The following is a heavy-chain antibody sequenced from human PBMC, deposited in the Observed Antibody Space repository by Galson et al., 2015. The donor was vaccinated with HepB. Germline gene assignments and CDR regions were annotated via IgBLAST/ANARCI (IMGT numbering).Heavy chain of an antibody. CDR2: INTNGRST. CDR1: GFTFSSYV. Sequence: SLRLSCAASGFTFSSYVMYWVRQAPGKGLEYVPAINTNGRSTYYADSVKGRFTISRDNAKNTLYLQMSTLRAEDTGVYYCVKGVRSDSYYYNMDVWGQGTTVAVSS. V-gene: IGHV3-64D*06. CDR3: VKGVRSDSYYYNMDV. D-gene: IGHD2-21*01. J-gene: IGHJ6*02.